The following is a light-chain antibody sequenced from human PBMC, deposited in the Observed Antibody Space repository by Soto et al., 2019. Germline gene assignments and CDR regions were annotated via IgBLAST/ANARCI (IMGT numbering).Light chain of an antibody. V-gene: IGKV3-11*01. CDR2: DAS. CDR3: QQRSNWPPT. CDR1: QSVSSY. J-gene: IGKJ5*01. Sequence: EIVMTQSPGTLSVSPGERATLSGMASQSVSSYLAWYQQKPGQAPRLLIYDASNRATGIPARFSGSGSGTDFTLTISSLEPEDFAVYYCQQRSNWPPTFGQGTRLEIK.